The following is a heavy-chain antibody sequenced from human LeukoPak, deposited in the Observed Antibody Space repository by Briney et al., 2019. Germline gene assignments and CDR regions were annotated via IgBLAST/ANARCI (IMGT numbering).Heavy chain of an antibody. CDR3: AREGYGLGSYLPYGMDV. V-gene: IGHV3-11*04. CDR1: GFTFTDYY. D-gene: IGHD3-10*01. CDR2: ISVSGTTM. Sequence: PGGSLRLSCATSGFTFTDYYMSWIRQAPGKGLEWVSYISVSGTTMYFADSVKGRFTISRDNAKNSLYLQMNSLRAEDTAVYYCAREGYGLGSYLPYGMDVWGQGTTVTVSS. J-gene: IGHJ6*02.